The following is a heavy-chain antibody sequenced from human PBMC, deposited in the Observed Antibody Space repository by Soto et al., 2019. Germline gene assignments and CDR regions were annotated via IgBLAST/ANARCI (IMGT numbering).Heavy chain of an antibody. CDR1: GGSLSSYY. V-gene: IGHV4-59*08. CDR2: IYYSGST. D-gene: IGHD4-4*01. J-gene: IGHJ5*02. CDR3: VRHYYSKNIKGFGP. Sequence: PSETLSLTCTVSGGSLSSYYWSWIRQPPGKGLEWIGYIYYSGSTNYNPSLKSRVTISVDTSKNQFSLNLNSVTAADTAFYYCVRHYYSKNIKGFGPWGQGTLVTVSS.